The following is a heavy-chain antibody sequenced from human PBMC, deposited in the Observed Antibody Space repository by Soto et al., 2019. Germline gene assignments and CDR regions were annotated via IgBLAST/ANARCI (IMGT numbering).Heavy chain of an antibody. V-gene: IGHV1-18*01. CDR3: RRVGSASSPADY. CDR2: ISVYNGNT. Sequence: QVQLVQSGAEVKKPGASVKVSCKASGYTFSTYGINWVRQAPGQGLEWMGWISVYNGNTNYAQKFQDRVTLNTDTLTSTTYMEVWTLTSDDTAVYYCRRVGSASSPADYWGQGTLVTVSS. D-gene: IGHD2-15*01. CDR1: GYTFSTYG. J-gene: IGHJ4*02.